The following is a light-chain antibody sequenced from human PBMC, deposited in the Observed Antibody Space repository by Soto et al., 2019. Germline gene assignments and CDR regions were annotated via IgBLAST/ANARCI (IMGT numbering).Light chain of an antibody. Sequence: QSVLTQPASVSGSPGQSITISCTGTSSDVGSYNLVSWYQHHPGKAPKLMIYEGSKRPSGVSNRFSGSKSGNTASLTISGRQAEDEADYYCCSYAGSSTFWVFGGGTQLPVL. J-gene: IGLJ3*02. CDR3: CSYAGSSTFWV. CDR1: SSDVGSYNL. V-gene: IGLV2-23*03. CDR2: EGS.